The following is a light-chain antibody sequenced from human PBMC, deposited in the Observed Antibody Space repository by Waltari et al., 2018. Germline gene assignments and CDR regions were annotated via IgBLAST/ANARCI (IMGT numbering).Light chain of an antibody. V-gene: IGKV4-1*01. CDR1: QSVLYSSNNKNY. Sequence: DIVMTQSPDSLAVSLGERATINCKSSQSVLYSSNNKNYLAWYQQKPGPRPKLLIYWASTRESGVPDRCSGSGSGTDFTLTISSLQAEDVAVYYCQQYYSTPPTFGGGTKVEIK. CDR2: WAS. CDR3: QQYYSTPPT. J-gene: IGKJ4*01.